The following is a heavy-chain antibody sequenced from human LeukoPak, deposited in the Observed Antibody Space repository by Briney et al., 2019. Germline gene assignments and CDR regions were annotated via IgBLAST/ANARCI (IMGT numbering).Heavy chain of an antibody. D-gene: IGHD3-22*01. CDR3: ATTYDSSGYYPGNLFDY. CDR2: ISAYNGNT. J-gene: IGHJ4*02. Sequence: ASVKVSCKASGYTFTSYGISWVRQAPGQGLEWMGWISAYNGNTNYAQKLQGRVTMTTDTSTSTAYMELRSLRSDDTAVYYCATTYDSSGYYPGNLFDYWGQGTLVTVSS. CDR1: GYTFTSYG. V-gene: IGHV1-18*01.